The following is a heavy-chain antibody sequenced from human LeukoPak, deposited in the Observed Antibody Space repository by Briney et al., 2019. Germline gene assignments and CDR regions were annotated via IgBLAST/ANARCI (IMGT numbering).Heavy chain of an antibody. V-gene: IGHV4-39*01. CDR1: GGSISSSSYY. D-gene: IGHD6-6*01. CDR3: ARGVTPHIAARLFYWFDP. Sequence: KPSETLSLTCTVSGGSISSSSYYWGWIRQPPGKGLEWIGSIYYSGSTYYNPSLKSRVTISVDTSKNQFSLKLSSVTAADTAVYYCARGVTPHIAARLFYWFDPWGQGTLVTVSS. J-gene: IGHJ5*02. CDR2: IYYSGST.